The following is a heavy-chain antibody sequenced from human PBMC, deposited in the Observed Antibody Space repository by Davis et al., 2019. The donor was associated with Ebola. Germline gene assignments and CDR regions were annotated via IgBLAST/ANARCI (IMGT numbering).Heavy chain of an antibody. J-gene: IGHJ3*02. D-gene: IGHD2-21*02. CDR1: GYNFGNYW. CDR2: IYPGNSDT. CDR3: ASPRDCGGDCYWGGAFHI. Sequence: GESLKISCKTSGYNFGNYWIAWVRQMPGKGLEWMGVIYPGNSDTRYSPSFQGQVTFSADKSISTAYLQWSSLKASDTAMYYCASPRDCGGDCYWGGAFHIWGQGTMVTVSS. V-gene: IGHV5-51*01.